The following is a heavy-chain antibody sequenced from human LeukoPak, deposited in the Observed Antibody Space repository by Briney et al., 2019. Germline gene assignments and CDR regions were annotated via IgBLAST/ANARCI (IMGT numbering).Heavy chain of an antibody. CDR2: ISWNSGSR. J-gene: IGHJ4*02. V-gene: IGHV3-9*01. CDR3: VRDRWYSFDC. Sequence: GGSLRLSCAASGFTFDDYAMPWVRQAPGKGLEWVSGISWNSGSRGYADSVKGRFTISRDNAKSSLYLQMNSLRAEDTAVYYCVRDRWYSFDCWGQGTLVTVSS. CDR1: GFTFDDYA. D-gene: IGHD1-14*01.